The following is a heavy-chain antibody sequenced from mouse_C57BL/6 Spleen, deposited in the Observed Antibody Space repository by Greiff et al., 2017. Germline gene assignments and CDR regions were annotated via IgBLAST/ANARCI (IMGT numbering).Heavy chain of an antibody. J-gene: IGHJ4*01. CDR1: GYTFTSYW. D-gene: IGHD2-10*02. CDR2: IYPGSGST. Sequence: QVKLQQSGAELVKPGASVKMSCKASGYTFTSYWITWVKQRHGQGLEWIGDIYPGSGSTNYNEKFKSKVKLTVDTSSSTAYMQLSSLTSEDSAVYYCARRRSLVGTMDYWGQGTSVTVSS. CDR3: ARRRSLVGTMDY. V-gene: IGHV1-55*01.